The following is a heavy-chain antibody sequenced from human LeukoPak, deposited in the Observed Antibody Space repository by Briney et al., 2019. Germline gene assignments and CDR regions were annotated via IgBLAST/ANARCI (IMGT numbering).Heavy chain of an antibody. Sequence: PGGSLRLSCATSGFTFSNYGMHWVRQAPGKGLEWVAVISYDGSNKYYADSVKGRFTISRDNSKNTLYLQMNSLRAEDTAVYYCARDLTGYYYDSSGYLDYWGQGTLVTVSS. D-gene: IGHD3-22*01. CDR1: GFTFSNYG. V-gene: IGHV3-30*19. CDR2: ISYDGSNK. J-gene: IGHJ4*02. CDR3: ARDLTGYYYDSSGYLDY.